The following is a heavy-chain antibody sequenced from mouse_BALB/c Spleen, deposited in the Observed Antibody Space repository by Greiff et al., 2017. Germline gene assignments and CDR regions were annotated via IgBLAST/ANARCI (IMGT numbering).Heavy chain of an antibody. CDR1: GFSLTSYG. Sequence: QVQLKESGPGLVAPSQSLSITCTVSGFSLTSYGVHWVRQPPGKGLEWLGVIWAGGSTNYNSALMSRLSISKDNSKSQVFLKMNSLQTDDTAMYYCARLYYGLYYYAMDYWGQGTSVTVSS. D-gene: IGHD1-2*01. CDR2: IWAGGST. J-gene: IGHJ4*01. V-gene: IGHV2-9*02. CDR3: ARLYYGLYYYAMDY.